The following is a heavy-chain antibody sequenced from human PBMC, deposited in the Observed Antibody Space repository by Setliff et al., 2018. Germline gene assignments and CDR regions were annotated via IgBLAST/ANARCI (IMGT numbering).Heavy chain of an antibody. Sequence: GGSLRLSCAASGFTFSSLWMSWVRQAPGKGPEWVANINQDGSAKFYVDSVKGRFTISRDNAKNSLYLQMNSLRVEDTAVYYCASDVFDFRTGQAGPWGQGTLVTVSS. J-gene: IGHJ5*02. V-gene: IGHV3-7*01. CDR3: ASDVFDFRTGQAGP. D-gene: IGHD3-3*01. CDR2: INQDGSAK. CDR1: GFTFSSLW.